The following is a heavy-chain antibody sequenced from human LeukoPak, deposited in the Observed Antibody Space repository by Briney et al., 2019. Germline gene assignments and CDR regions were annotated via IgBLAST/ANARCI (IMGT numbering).Heavy chain of an antibody. CDR3: ARGGSWYRFDY. CDR2: ISYSGST. Sequence: SETLSLTCTVSGGSISSGDYYWSWIRQPPGKGLEWIGYISYSGSTNYNPSLKSRVTISVDTSKNQFSLRLNSMTAADTAVYYCARGGSWYRFDYWGQGTLVTVSS. V-gene: IGHV4-61*08. J-gene: IGHJ4*02. D-gene: IGHD6-13*01. CDR1: GGSISSGDYY.